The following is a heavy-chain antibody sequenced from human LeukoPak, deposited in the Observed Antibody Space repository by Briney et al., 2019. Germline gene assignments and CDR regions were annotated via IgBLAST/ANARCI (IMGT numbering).Heavy chain of an antibody. CDR3: ARVGIVGATYFDY. V-gene: IGHV1-46*01. J-gene: IGHJ4*02. CDR2: INPSGSSA. Sequence: GASVKVSCKASGYTFTSYGISWVRQAPGQGLEWMGFINPSGSSAAYAQKFQGRLTMTRDMFTSTDYMELSSLRSEDTAVYYCARVGIVGATYFDYWGQGTLVTVSS. CDR1: GYTFTSYG. D-gene: IGHD1-26*01.